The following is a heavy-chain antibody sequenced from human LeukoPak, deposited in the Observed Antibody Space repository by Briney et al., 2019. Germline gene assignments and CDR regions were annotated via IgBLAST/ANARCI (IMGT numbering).Heavy chain of an antibody. CDR3: ARDTYSSGWFFLDY. D-gene: IGHD6-19*01. Sequence: PGRSLRLSCAASGFTFSSYSMNWVRQAPGKGLEWVSSISSSSSYIYYADSVKGRFTISRDNAKNSLYLQMNSLRAEDTAVYYCARDTYSSGWFFLDYWGQGTLVTVSS. J-gene: IGHJ4*02. V-gene: IGHV3-21*01. CDR1: GFTFSSYS. CDR2: ISSSSSYI.